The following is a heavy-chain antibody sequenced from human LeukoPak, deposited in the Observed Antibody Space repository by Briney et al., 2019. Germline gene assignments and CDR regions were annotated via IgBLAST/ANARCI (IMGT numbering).Heavy chain of an antibody. CDR2: IESETDGGTT. Sequence: GGSPRLSCVVSGLTFSNAWMTWVRQAPGKGLEWVGRIESETDGGTTDYAAPVKGRFTISRDDSKNTQYLQMNSLKTEDTAVYYCSTLAYCSGGRCYGFDYWGQGALVTVSS. J-gene: IGHJ4*02. CDR1: GLTFSNAW. V-gene: IGHV3-15*04. D-gene: IGHD2-15*01. CDR3: STLAYCSGGRCYGFDY.